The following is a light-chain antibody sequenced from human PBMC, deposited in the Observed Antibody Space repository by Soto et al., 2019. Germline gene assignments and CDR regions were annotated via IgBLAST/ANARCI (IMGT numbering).Light chain of an antibody. CDR2: XXS. CDR1: SSXXGSYNL. CDR3: CSYAXXXTFYV. Sequence: QSALTQPASVSGSPGXSIXISCTXTSSXXGSYNLVSWXQXXPXKAPKLMIYXXSKRPSGXSNRFSGSKSGNTASLTISGLQAEDEADXXCCSYAXXXTFYVXGTGTKLTVL. J-gene: IGLJ1*01. V-gene: IGLV2-23*01.